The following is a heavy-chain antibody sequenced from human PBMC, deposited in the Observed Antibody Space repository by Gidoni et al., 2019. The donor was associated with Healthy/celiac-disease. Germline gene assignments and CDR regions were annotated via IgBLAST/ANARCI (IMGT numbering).Heavy chain of an antibody. Sequence: QVQLQQWGAGLLKPSETLSLTCAVYGGSFSGYYWCWIRQPPGKGLEWIGEINHSGSTNYNPTLKSRVTISVDTSKNQFSLKLSSVTAADTAVYYCARGMVRGVPLRYWGQGTLVTVSS. CDR1: GGSFSGYY. J-gene: IGHJ4*02. CDR2: INHSGST. V-gene: IGHV4-34*01. CDR3: ARGMVRGVPLRY. D-gene: IGHD3-10*01.